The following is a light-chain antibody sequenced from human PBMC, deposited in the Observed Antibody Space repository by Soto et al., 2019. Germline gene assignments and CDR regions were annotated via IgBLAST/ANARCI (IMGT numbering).Light chain of an antibody. CDR2: DVS. CDR1: SSDVGGYNY. CDR3: SSYTSSSTLTV. J-gene: IGLJ7*01. V-gene: IGLV2-14*01. Sequence: QSVLTQPASVSGSPGQSITISCTGTSSDVGGYNYASWYQQHPGKAPKLMIYDVSNRPSGVSNRFSGSKSGNTASLTISGLQAEDEADYYCSSYTSSSTLTVFGGGTQLTVL.